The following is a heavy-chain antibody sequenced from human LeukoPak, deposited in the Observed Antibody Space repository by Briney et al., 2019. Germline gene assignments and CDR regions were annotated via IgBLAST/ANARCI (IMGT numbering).Heavy chain of an antibody. D-gene: IGHD6-19*01. J-gene: IGHJ6*02. CDR2: ISYDGSNK. CDR1: GFTFSSYA. CDR3: ARGRGQWLVYYYGMDV. V-gene: IGHV3-30-3*01. Sequence: GGSLRLSCAASGFTFSSYAMHWVRQAPGKGLEWVAVISYDGSNKYYADSVKGRFTISRDNSKNTLYLQMNSLRAEDTAVYYCARGRGQWLVYYYGMDVWGQGTTVTVSS.